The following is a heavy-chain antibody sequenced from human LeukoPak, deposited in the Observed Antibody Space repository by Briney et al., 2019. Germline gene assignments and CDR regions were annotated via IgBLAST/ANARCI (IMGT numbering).Heavy chain of an antibody. D-gene: IGHD3-10*01. CDR3: ARLTMVRGVIIDWYFDL. CDR2: INHSGST. J-gene: IGHJ2*01. CDR1: GGSFSGYY. Sequence: SETLSLTCAVYGGSFSGYYWSWIRQPPGKGLEWLGEINHSGSTNYNPSLKSRVTISVDTSKNQFSLKLSSVTAADTAVYYCARLTMVRGVIIDWYFDLWGRGTLVTVSS. V-gene: IGHV4-34*01.